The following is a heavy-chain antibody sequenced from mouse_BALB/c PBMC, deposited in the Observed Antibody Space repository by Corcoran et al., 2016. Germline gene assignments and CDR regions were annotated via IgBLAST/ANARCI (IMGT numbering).Heavy chain of an antibody. CDR1: GYSITSGYY. J-gene: IGHJ2*01. V-gene: IGHV3-6*02. CDR2: ITYDGNN. CDR3: AREGNGFDY. Sequence: DVQLQESGPGLVKPSQSLSLTCSVTGYSITSGYYWNWIRQFPGNKLEWMGYITYDGNNNYNPSLKNRISITRDTSKNQFFLKLNSVTTEDTATYYCAREGNGFDYWGQGTTLTVSS.